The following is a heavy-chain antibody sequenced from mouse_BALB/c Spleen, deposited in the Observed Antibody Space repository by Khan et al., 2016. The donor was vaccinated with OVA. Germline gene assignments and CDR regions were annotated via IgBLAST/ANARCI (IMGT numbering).Heavy chain of an antibody. CDR1: GFSLTSYG. D-gene: IGHD2-4*01. CDR3: ARDYDNDGEYVEV. J-gene: IGHJ1*01. Sequence: QVQLKESGPGLVAPSQSLSITCTVSGFSLTSYGVHWVRQTPGKGLEWLGIIWAGGSTNYNSALMSRLSISKDNSNSQVFFKMNSLQTDDTATYYCARDYDNDGEYVEVWGAGTTFTVSS. CDR2: IWAGGST. V-gene: IGHV2-9*02.